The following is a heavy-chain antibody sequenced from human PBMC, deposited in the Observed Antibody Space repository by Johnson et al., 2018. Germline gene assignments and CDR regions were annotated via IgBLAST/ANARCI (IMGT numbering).Heavy chain of an antibody. CDR3: ARDGDYGDLGSYGMDV. V-gene: IGHV3-30*03. J-gene: IGHJ6*02. D-gene: IGHD4-17*01. CDR1: GITFSTYG. Sequence: QVQLVESGGGLVQPGRSLRLSCAASGITFSTYGMHWVRQAPGKGLAWVAVISYDGRNKNYADSVKGRFPYSRDNSKNTLFLQMNRLRAGDTAMHYCARDGDYGDLGSYGMDVWGQGTTVTVSS. CDR2: ISYDGRNK.